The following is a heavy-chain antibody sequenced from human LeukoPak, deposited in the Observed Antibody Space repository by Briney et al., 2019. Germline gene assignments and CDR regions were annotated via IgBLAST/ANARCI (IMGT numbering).Heavy chain of an antibody. V-gene: IGHV4-34*01. CDR2: INHSGST. Sequence: GSLRLSCAASGFTFPNYVMSWVRQAPGKGLEWIGEINHSGSTNYNPSLKSRVTISVDTSKNQFSLKLSSVTAADTAVYYCARRSIAARRAFDIWGQGTMVTVSS. D-gene: IGHD6-6*01. J-gene: IGHJ3*02. CDR1: GFTFPNYV. CDR3: ARRSIAARRAFDI.